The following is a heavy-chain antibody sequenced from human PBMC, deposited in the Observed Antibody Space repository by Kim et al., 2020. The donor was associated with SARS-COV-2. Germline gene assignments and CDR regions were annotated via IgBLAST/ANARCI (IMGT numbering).Heavy chain of an antibody. Sequence: GGSLRRSCAASGFKFTDYSFNWVRQAPGKGLEWISYIRFNREYADSVKGRFTMSRDDATNSVFLQMNDLTVEDTARYFCVRDYEWAFDFWGQGTMVTVS. V-gene: IGHV3-48*04. CDR3: VRDYEWAFDF. D-gene: IGHD3-9*01. CDR2: IRFNR. J-gene: IGHJ3*01. CDR1: GFKFTDYS.